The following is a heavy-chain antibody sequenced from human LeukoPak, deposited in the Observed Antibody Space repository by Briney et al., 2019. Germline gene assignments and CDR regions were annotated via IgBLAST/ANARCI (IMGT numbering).Heavy chain of an antibody. D-gene: IGHD3-22*01. CDR3: ARVPETYYYDSSGIMDV. Sequence: SETLSLTCSVSGGSINSYYWSWIRQPPGKGLEWIGYIYYSGSTNYNPSLQSRVTISVDTSKNQFSLKLSSVTAADTAVYYCARVPETYYYDSSGIMDVWGQGTTVTVSS. CDR2: IYYSGST. CDR1: GGSINSYY. J-gene: IGHJ6*02. V-gene: IGHV4-59*01.